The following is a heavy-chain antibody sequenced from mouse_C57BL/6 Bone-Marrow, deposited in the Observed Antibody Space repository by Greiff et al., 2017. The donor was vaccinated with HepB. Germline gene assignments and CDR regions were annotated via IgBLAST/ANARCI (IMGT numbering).Heavy chain of an antibody. CDR2: IDPSASYT. CDR1: GYTFTSYW. CDR3: AGNYENAMDY. Sequence: QVQLQQPGAELVRPGTSVKLSCKASGYTFTSYWMHWVKQRPGQGLEWIGVIDPSASYTKYNQKFKGKATLTVDTSSITPYMQLSSLTSEDSAVYYYAGNYENAMDYWGQGTSVTVSS. V-gene: IGHV1-59*01. D-gene: IGHD2-1*01. J-gene: IGHJ4*01.